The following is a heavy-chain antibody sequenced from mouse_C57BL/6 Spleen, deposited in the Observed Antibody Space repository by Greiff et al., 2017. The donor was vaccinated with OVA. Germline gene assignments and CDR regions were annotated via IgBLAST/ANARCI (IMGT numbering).Heavy chain of an antibody. D-gene: IGHD1-1*01. CDR3: ARKITRGYFDV. CDR2: ISSGSSTI. CDR1: GFTFSDYG. Sequence: EVQLVESGGGLVKPGGSLKLSCAASGFTFSDYGMHWVRQAPEKGLEWVAYISSGSSTIYYADTVKGRFTISRDNAKITLLLQMIRLRSEDTAMYYCARKITRGYFDVWGTGTTVTVSS. J-gene: IGHJ1*03. V-gene: IGHV5-17*01.